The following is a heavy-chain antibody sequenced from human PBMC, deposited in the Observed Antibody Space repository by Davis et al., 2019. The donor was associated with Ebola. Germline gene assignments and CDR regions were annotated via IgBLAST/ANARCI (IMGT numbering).Heavy chain of an antibody. J-gene: IGHJ4*02. CDR2: INPSGGST. CDR3: ARVVMGVPAAIHFDY. Sequence: ASVTVSCKASGYTFTSYYMHWVRQAPGQGLEWMGIINPSGGSTSYAQKFQGRVTMTRDTSTSTVYMELSSLRSDDTAVYYCARVVMGVPAAIHFDYWGQGTLVTVSS. D-gene: IGHD2-2*02. V-gene: IGHV1-46*01. CDR1: GYTFTSYY.